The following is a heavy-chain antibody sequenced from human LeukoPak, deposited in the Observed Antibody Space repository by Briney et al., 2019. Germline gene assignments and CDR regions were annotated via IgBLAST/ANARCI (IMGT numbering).Heavy chain of an antibody. V-gene: IGHV4-59*01. Sequence: SETLSLTCTVSGGSISSYYWSWIRQPPGKGLEWIGYIYYSGNTNYNPSLKSRVTISVDTSKNQFSLKLSSVTAADTAVYYCARARPSIAAAGTDAFDIWGQGTMVTVSS. CDR1: GGSISSYY. CDR2: IYYSGNT. CDR3: ARARPSIAAAGTDAFDI. D-gene: IGHD6-13*01. J-gene: IGHJ3*02.